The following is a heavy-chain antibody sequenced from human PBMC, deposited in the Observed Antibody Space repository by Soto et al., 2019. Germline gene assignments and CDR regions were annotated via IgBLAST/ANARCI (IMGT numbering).Heavy chain of an antibody. Sequence: SGPTLLNPTETLTLTCTFSGFSFTTTRMGVGWTRQPPGKALEWLAIIYWDGESRYNPLLRRRLTLTEDTSKNQVVLTMTNMDTKDTATYYCAHRDSTGTTTYFDSWGQGIPVTVSS. D-gene: IGHD1-1*01. J-gene: IGHJ4*02. CDR1: GFSFTTTRMG. CDR3: AHRDSTGTTTYFDS. V-gene: IGHV2-5*02. CDR2: IYWDGES.